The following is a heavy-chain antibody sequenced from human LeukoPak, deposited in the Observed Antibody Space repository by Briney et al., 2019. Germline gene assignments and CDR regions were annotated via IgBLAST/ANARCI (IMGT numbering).Heavy chain of an antibody. CDR3: ARDKGTDFWSGFDY. D-gene: IGHD3-3*01. Sequence: GGSLRLSCAASGFTFSSYWMSWVRQAPGKGLEWVANIKQGGSEKYYVDSVKGRFTISRDNAKNSLSLQMNSLRAEDTAVYYCARDKGTDFWSGFDYRGQGTLVTVSS. CDR2: IKQGGSEK. J-gene: IGHJ4*02. V-gene: IGHV3-7*01. CDR1: GFTFSSYW.